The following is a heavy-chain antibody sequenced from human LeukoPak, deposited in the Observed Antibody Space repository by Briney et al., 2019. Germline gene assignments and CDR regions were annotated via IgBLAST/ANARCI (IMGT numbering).Heavy chain of an antibody. CDR2: ISWNSGSL. D-gene: IGHD3-22*01. Sequence: PGGSLRLSCVASGFTFDDYAMHWVRQAPGKGLEWVSGISWNSGSLGHADSVKGRFTISRDNAKNSLYLQMNSLRAEDTALYYCAKGESYYYDSSVPDYWGQGTLVTVSS. CDR1: GFTFDDYA. CDR3: AKGESYYYDSSVPDY. J-gene: IGHJ4*02. V-gene: IGHV3-9*01.